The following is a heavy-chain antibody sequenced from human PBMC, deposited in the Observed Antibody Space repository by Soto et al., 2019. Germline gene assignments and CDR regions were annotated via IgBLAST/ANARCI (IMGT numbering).Heavy chain of an antibody. V-gene: IGHV1-18*01. Sequence: ASVKVSCKDCGYSFTNFGMSWVRQAPGQGLEWMGWISAYNGNTNYAQNFQGRVTMTTDTSTSTAYMELRSLRSDDTAVYYCARGGTPIDYCGQGTLVTGSS. CDR2: ISAYNGNT. D-gene: IGHD3-16*01. CDR1: GYSFTNFG. J-gene: IGHJ4*02. CDR3: ARGGTPIDY.